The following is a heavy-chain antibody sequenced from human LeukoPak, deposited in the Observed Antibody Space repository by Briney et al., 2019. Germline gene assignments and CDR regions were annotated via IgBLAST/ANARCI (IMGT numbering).Heavy chain of an antibody. Sequence: PGGSLRLSCAASGFTFSSYEMIWVRQAPGKGLEWVSYISSSGTTIYYADSVKGRFTISRDNAKNSLYLQMISLRAEDTAVYSCAKERSYYYDSSGYFPDAFDIWGQGTMVTVSS. CDR1: GFTFSSYE. CDR3: AKERSYYYDSSGYFPDAFDI. J-gene: IGHJ3*02. D-gene: IGHD3-22*01. V-gene: IGHV3-48*03. CDR2: ISSSGTTI.